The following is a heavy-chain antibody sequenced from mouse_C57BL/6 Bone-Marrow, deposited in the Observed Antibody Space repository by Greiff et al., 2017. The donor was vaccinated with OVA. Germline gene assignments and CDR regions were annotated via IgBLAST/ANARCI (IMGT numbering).Heavy chain of an antibody. V-gene: IGHV1-56*01. CDR2: IFPGSGST. CDR3: ARYDYGRRDYAMDY. D-gene: IGHD1-1*01. Sequence: QVQLQQSGPELVRPGASVKISCKAPGYTFTSHWMQWVRQRPGQGLEWIGEIFPGSGSTYYNAKFKGKATLTVDTSSSTAYMQLSSRTAEDSAVEFGARYDYGRRDYAMDYWGQGTSGTVSS. J-gene: IGHJ4*01. CDR1: GYTFTSHW.